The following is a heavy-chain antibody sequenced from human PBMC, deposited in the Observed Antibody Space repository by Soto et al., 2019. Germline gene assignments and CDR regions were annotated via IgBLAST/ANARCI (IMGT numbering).Heavy chain of an antibody. V-gene: IGHV5-51*01. CDR1: GYNFNSDW. D-gene: IGHD1-26*01. Sequence: PGESLKISCKGSGYNFNSDWIAWVRQMPGKGLELMGIIYPRDSDTRYSPSFQGQVTISADKSISTAYLQWSSLKASDTAVYYCARQRELLPQYYYYGMDVWGQGTTVTV. CDR3: ARQRELLPQYYYYGMDV. CDR2: IYPRDSDT. J-gene: IGHJ6*02.